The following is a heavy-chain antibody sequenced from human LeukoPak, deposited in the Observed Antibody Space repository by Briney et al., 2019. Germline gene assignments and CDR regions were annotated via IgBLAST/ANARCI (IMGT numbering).Heavy chain of an antibody. V-gene: IGHV1-46*01. Sequence: RASVKVSCKTSGYSFSDCFIHWVRQVPGQGLEWMAISNPSGGSTSYAQNIQCRVTMTRDMSTRTVSMELNSLTSEDTAVYFCVRGAGYDLGGIMFDLWGQGTLVTVSS. CDR2: SNPSGGST. CDR3: VRGAGYDLGGIMFDL. J-gene: IGHJ5*02. D-gene: IGHD5-12*01. CDR1: GYSFSDCF.